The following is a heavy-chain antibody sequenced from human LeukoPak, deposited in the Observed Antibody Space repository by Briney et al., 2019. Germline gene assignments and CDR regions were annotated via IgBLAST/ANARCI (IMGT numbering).Heavy chain of an antibody. D-gene: IGHD2-2*01. CDR3: ARGFELVPAGLFDP. V-gene: IGHV3-74*01. CDR1: GFTFNSYW. J-gene: IGHJ5*02. Sequence: GGSLRLSCVGSGFTFNSYWMHWVRQVPGKGLEWVSRINTDGRSTTYADSVKGRFTVSRDNAKNTVYLQMNSLRAEDTAVYFCARGFELVPAGLFDPWGQGALVTVSS. CDR2: INTDGRST.